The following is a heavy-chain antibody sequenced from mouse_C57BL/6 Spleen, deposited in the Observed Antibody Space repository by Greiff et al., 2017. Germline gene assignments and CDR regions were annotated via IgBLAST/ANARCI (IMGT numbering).Heavy chain of an antibody. J-gene: IGHJ4*01. CDR1: GYTFTSYW. Sequence: QVQLQQPGAELVKPGASVKLSCKASGYTFTSYWMHWVKQRPGQGLEWIGMIHPNSGSTNYNEKFKSKATLTVDKSSSPAYMQLSSLTSEDSAVYYCARVHYYGSSSYAKDYWGQESS. D-gene: IGHD1-1*01. CDR3: ARVHYYGSSSYAKDY. CDR2: IHPNSGST. V-gene: IGHV1-64*01.